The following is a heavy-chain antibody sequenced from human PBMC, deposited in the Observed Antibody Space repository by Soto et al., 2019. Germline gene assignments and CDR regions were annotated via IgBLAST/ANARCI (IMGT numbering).Heavy chain of an antibody. CDR1: GFTFSNYA. Sequence: PGGSLRLSCAASGFTFSNYAMSWVRQAPGKGLERVSSIAGSDDYTYYADTVKSRFTISRDNSKNTLYMHMNSLRAEDTAVDYCAKARYYDSTGYLYYFDYWGQGTLVTVSS. CDR2: IAGSDDYT. J-gene: IGHJ4*02. CDR3: AKARYYDSTGYLYYFDY. D-gene: IGHD3-22*01. V-gene: IGHV3-23*01.